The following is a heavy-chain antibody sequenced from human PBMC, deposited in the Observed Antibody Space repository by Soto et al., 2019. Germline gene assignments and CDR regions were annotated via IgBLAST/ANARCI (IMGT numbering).Heavy chain of an antibody. V-gene: IGHV3-30*18. CDR3: AKEQYYYDSSGYRKSLDYYGMDV. CDR2: ISYDGSNK. D-gene: IGHD3-22*01. CDR1: GFTFSSYG. Sequence: GGSLRLSCAASGFTFSSYGMHWVRQAPGKGLEWVAVISYDGSNKYYADSVKGRFTISRDNSKNTLYLQMNSLRAEDTAVYYCAKEQYYYDSSGYRKSLDYYGMDVWGQGTTVTVSS. J-gene: IGHJ6*02.